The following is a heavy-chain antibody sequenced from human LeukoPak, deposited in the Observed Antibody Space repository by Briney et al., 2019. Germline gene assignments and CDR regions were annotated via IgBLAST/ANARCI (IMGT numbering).Heavy chain of an antibody. D-gene: IGHD3-3*01. V-gene: IGHV3-23*01. CDR2: ISGSGGST. J-gene: IGHJ4*02. Sequence: GGSLRLSCAASGFTFSSYAMSWVRQAPGKGLEWVSAISGSGGSTYYADSVKGRFTISRDNSKNTLYLQMNSLRAEDTAVYYCAKGLHYDFWSGYYGPDYWGQGTLVTVSS. CDR1: GFTFSSYA. CDR3: AKGLHYDFWSGYYGPDY.